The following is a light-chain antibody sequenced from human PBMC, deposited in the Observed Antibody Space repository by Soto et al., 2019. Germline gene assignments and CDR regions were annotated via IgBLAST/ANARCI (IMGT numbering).Light chain of an antibody. V-gene: IGKV1-33*01. CDR2: DAS. Sequence: DIQMTQSPSSLSASVGDRITITCKASQDINKYLNWYQHTLGQAPKLLIYDASNLQRGVPSRFSGSGSGTHFTLTITSLQSEDVATYYCQQSENGPLTFGGGTKVESK. CDR1: QDINKY. CDR3: QQSENGPLT. J-gene: IGKJ4*01.